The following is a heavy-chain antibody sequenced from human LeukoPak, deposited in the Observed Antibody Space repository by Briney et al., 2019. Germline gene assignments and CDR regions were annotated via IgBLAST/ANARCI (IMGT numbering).Heavy chain of an antibody. CDR1: GYTFTDYG. Sequence: ASVKVSCKASGYTFTDYGISWVRQAPGQGLEWMGWISTYNGNTNYAQKFQGRVTLTTDTSASTAYMELRSLRSVDTAVYYCARDLGYCSGNRCYRNWFDPWGQGTLVTVSS. CDR2: ISTYNGNT. D-gene: IGHD2-2*03. V-gene: IGHV1-18*01. CDR3: ARDLGYCSGNRCYRNWFDP. J-gene: IGHJ5*02.